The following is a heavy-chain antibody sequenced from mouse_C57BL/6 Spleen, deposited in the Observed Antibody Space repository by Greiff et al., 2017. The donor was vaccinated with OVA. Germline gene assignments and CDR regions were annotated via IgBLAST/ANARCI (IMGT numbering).Heavy chain of an antibody. CDR2: INPSTGGT. V-gene: IGHV1-42*01. CDR3: VRPYSNSYYFDY. J-gene: IGHJ2*01. CDR1: GYSFTGYY. Sequence: EVQLQQSGPELVKPGASVKISCKASGYSFTGYYMNWVKQSPEKSLEWIGEINPSTGGTTYNQKFKAKATLTVDKSSSTAYMQLKSLTSEDSAVYYCVRPYSNSYYFDYWGQGTTLTVSS. D-gene: IGHD2-5*01.